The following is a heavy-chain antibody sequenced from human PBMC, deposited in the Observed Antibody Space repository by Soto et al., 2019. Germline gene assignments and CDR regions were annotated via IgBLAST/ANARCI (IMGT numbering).Heavy chain of an antibody. Sequence: PSETLSLTCTVSGGSISSGGYYWSWIRQHPGKGLEWIGYIYYSGSTNYNPSLKSRVTISVDTSKNQFSLKLSSVTAADMAVYYCARCSGYYYYYYGMDVWGQGTTVTVSS. V-gene: IGHV4-61*08. CDR2: IYYSGST. J-gene: IGHJ6*02. CDR1: GGSISSGGYY. CDR3: ARCSGYYYYYYGMDV. D-gene: IGHD2-15*01.